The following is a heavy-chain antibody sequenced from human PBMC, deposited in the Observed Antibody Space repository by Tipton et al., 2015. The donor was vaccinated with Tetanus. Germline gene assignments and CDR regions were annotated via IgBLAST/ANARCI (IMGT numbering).Heavy chain of an antibody. CDR2: VYYNGNT. J-gene: IGHJ4*02. V-gene: IGHV4-59*01. Sequence: TLSLTCTVSGGSISGSYWNWIRQPPGKGLEWIGYVYYNGNTHYNPALKNRVTISVDTSKNQFSLKLSSVTAADTAIYYCAREVPAAGRFDSWGQGTLVTVSS. CDR3: AREVPAAGRFDS. CDR1: GGSISGSY. D-gene: IGHD2-2*01.